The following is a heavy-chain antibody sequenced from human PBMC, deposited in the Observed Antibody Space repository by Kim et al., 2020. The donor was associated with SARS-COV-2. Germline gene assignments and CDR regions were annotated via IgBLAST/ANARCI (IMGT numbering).Heavy chain of an antibody. Sequence: SETLSLTCTVSGGSISSGGYYWSWIRQHPGKGLEWIGYIYYSGSTYYNPSLKSRVTISVDTSKNQFSLKLSSVTAADTAVYYCARGRIVLERGRWWYFDLWGRGTLVTVSS. CDR3: ARGRIVLERGRWWYFDL. CDR2: IYYSGST. J-gene: IGHJ2*01. D-gene: IGHD2-8*02. CDR1: GGSISSGGYY. V-gene: IGHV4-31*03.